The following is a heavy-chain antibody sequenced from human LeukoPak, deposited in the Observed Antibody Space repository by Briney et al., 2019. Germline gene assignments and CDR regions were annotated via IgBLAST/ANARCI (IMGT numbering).Heavy chain of an antibody. CDR2: ISAYNGNT. V-gene: IGHV1-18*01. Sequence: ASVKVSCKASGYTFTSYGISWVRQAPGQGLEWMGWISAYNGNTNYAQKLQGRVTMTTDTSTSTAYMELRSLRSDDTAVYHCAITYGGYATPYYFDYWGQGTLVTVSS. D-gene: IGHD5-12*01. CDR1: GYTFTSYG. J-gene: IGHJ4*02. CDR3: AITYGGYATPYYFDY.